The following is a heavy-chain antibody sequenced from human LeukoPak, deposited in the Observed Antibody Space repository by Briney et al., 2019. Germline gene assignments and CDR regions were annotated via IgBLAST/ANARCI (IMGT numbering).Heavy chain of an antibody. CDR1: GGSISSYY. J-gene: IGHJ5*02. CDR3: ARRRSIAARPDWFDP. Sequence: KPWDTLSLTCTLSGGSISSYYWSWIRHPPGEGLEWIGYIYYSGSTNYNPSRKSRVTISVDTSKNQFSLKLSSVTAADTAVYYCARRRSIAARPDWFDPWGQGTLVTVSS. CDR2: IYYSGST. V-gene: IGHV4-59*08. D-gene: IGHD6-6*01.